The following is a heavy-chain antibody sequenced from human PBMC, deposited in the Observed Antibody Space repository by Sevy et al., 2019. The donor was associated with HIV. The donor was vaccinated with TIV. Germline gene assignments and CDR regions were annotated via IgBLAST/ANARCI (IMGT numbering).Heavy chain of an antibody. CDR1: GGSFSGYY. CDR2: INHSGST. D-gene: IGHD2-15*01. Sequence: SENLSLTCAVYGGSFSGYYWSWIRQPPGKGLEWIGEINHSGSTNYNPSLKSRVTISVDTSKNQFSLKLSSVTAADTAVYYCARGWILTTHNNWFDPWGQGTLVTVSS. J-gene: IGHJ5*02. CDR3: ARGWILTTHNNWFDP. V-gene: IGHV4-34*01.